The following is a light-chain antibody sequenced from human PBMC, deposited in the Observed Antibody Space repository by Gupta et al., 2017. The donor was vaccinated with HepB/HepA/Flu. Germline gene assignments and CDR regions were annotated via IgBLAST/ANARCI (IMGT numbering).Light chain of an antibody. CDR1: QTIDHF. CDR2: GAS. Sequence: DVHLTQSPSSLSASVGDRVTITCRASQTIDHFLNWYQHKPGKAPKLLIYGASILYDGVPSRFSGSASGTNFTLTISGLRPEDFATYYCQESYTSHFNFGGGVRVE. CDR3: QESYTSHFN. V-gene: IGKV1-39*01. J-gene: IGKJ4*01.